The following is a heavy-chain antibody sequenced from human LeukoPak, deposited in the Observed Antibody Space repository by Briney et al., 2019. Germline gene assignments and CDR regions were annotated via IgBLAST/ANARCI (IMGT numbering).Heavy chain of an antibody. V-gene: IGHV3-21*01. CDR3: ARVRTDILTGYRIDY. Sequence: GGSLRLSCAASGSTFSSYSMNWVRQAPGKGLEWVSSISSSSSYIYYADSVKGRFTISRDNAKNSLYLQMNSLRAEDTAVYYCARVRTDILTGYRIDYWGQGTLVTVSS. J-gene: IGHJ4*02. D-gene: IGHD3-9*01. CDR1: GSTFSSYS. CDR2: ISSSSSYI.